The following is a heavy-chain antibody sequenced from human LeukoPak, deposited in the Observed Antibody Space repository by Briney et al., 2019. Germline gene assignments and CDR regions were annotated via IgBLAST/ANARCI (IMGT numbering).Heavy chain of an antibody. CDR2: IYYSGNT. CDR1: GYSISSGYY. Sequence: SETLSLTCTVSGYSISSGYYWGWIRQPPGKGLEWIGSIYYSGNTYYNASLKSQVSISIDTSKNQFSLRLTSVTAADTAVYYCARQTGSGLFILPGGQGTLVTVSS. V-gene: IGHV4-38-2*02. J-gene: IGHJ4*02. CDR3: ARQTGSGLFILP. D-gene: IGHD3/OR15-3a*01.